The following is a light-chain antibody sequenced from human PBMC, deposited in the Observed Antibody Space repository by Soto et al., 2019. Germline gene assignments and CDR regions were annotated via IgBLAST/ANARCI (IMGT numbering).Light chain of an antibody. CDR2: GAS. CDR3: QRFGTSPPWT. V-gene: IGKV3-20*01. Sequence: EIVLTQSPGTLSLSPGERATLSCRASQSFNSIYLAWYQQKPGQAPRLLIYGASSRATGIPDRFSGSGSGTDFTLTITRLEPEDFAVYYCQRFGTSPPWTFGQGTKVDNK. CDR1: QSFNSIY. J-gene: IGKJ1*01.